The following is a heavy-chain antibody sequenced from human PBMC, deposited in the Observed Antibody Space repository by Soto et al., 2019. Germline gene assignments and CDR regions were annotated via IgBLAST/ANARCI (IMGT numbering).Heavy chain of an antibody. CDR2: FRTSGDGGTT. CDR3: AKKVNSGPGSQYFDY. D-gene: IGHD3-10*01. Sequence: EVQLLESGGGLAQPGGSLRLSCAASGFTFSSYGMSWVRQAPGKGLEWVSGFRTSGDGGTTYYADSVKGRFTISRDNSKNMLFLQMNSLRAEDTAIYYCAKKVNSGPGSQYFDYWGQGTLVTVSS. J-gene: IGHJ4*02. V-gene: IGHV3-23*01. CDR1: GFTFSSYG.